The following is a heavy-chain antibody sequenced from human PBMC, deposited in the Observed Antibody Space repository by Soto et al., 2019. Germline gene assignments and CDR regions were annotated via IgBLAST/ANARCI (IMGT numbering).Heavy chain of an antibody. CDR1: GYSFTSYW. V-gene: IGHV5-51*01. Sequence: GESLKISCKGSGYSFTSYWIGWVRQMPGKGLEWMGIIYPGDSDTRYSPSFQGQVTISADKSISTAYLQWSSLKASDTAMYYCARHPVYINWNYDDAFDIWGQGTMVTVPS. J-gene: IGHJ3*02. CDR2: IYPGDSDT. CDR3: ARHPVYINWNYDDAFDI. D-gene: IGHD1-7*01.